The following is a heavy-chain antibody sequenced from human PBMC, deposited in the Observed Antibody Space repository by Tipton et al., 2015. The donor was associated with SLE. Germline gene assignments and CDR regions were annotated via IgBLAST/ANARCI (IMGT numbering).Heavy chain of an antibody. CDR2: INSDGSST. Sequence: SLRLSCAASGFTVSSNYMSWVRQAPGKGLVWVSRINSDGSSTSYADSVKGRFTISRDNAKNSLYLQMNSLRAEDTALYYCAKGSSPIVVVVAATPYYFDYWGQGTLVTVSS. J-gene: IGHJ4*02. CDR3: AKGSSPIVVVVAATPYYFDY. D-gene: IGHD2-15*01. CDR1: GFTVSSNY. V-gene: IGHV3-74*01.